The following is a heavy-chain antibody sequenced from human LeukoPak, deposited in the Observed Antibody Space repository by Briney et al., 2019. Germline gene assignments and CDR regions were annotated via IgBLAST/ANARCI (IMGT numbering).Heavy chain of an antibody. CDR2: IDKSGST. J-gene: IGHJ4*02. CDR3: ARDPGYCSGGSCSNPFDY. V-gene: IGHV4-31*03. D-gene: IGHD2-15*01. CDR1: GGSMSSGGYY. Sequence: TLSLTCTVAGGSMSSGGYYWSWIRQHPGKGLEWIGYIDKSGSTYYNPSLKSRVTISVDTSKNQFSLKLTSVTAADTAVYYCARDPGYCSGGSCSNPFDYWGQGTLVTVSS.